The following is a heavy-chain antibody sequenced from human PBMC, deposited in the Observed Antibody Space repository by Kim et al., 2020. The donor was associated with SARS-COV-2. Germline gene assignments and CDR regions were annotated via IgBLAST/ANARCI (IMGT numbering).Heavy chain of an antibody. CDR2: IYRGESDT. V-gene: IGHV5-51*01. D-gene: IGHD3-3*01. CDR1: GYSFTSFW. Sequence: GESLKISCKGSGYSFTSFWLGWGRQMPGKGLEWMGIIYRGESDTRYSPPFQGQVPNPADKSLSTAYLQWSSLKASETAMYYWSRLYSGITIFGVVIAQYDNCGQRTLFTVSS. J-gene: IGHJ4*02. CDR3: SRLYSGITIFGVVIAQYDN.